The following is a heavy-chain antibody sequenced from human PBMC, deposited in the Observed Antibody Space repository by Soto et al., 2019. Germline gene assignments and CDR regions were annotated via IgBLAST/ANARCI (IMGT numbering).Heavy chain of an antibody. Sequence: QVQLVESGGGVVQPGRSLRLSCVASGFPFGNDAMHWVRQAPGKGLEWVARIRTDGAKTYYKDSVKGRFVISRDKSKNTLYLQKDSRRGEDTAVYYCARGARELGTGYYLDDWGQGTLVTVSA. CDR1: GFPFGNDA. J-gene: IGHJ4*02. V-gene: IGHV3-33*01. CDR3: ARGARELGTGYYLDD. D-gene: IGHD1-26*01. CDR2: IRTDGAKT.